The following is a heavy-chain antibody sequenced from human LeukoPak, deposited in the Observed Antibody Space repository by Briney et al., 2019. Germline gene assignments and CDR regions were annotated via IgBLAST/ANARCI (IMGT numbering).Heavy chain of an antibody. D-gene: IGHD2-21*01. CDR1: GGSFSGYY. V-gene: IGHV4-34*01. CDR3: ARRLLGGPRDGYNPYYFDY. CDR2: INHSGST. J-gene: IGHJ4*02. Sequence: PSETLSLTCAVYGGSFSGYYWSWIRQPPGKGLEWIGEINHSGSTNYNPSLKSRVTISVDTSKNQFSLKLSSVTAADTAVYYCARRLLGGPRDGYNPYYFDYWGQGTLVTVSS.